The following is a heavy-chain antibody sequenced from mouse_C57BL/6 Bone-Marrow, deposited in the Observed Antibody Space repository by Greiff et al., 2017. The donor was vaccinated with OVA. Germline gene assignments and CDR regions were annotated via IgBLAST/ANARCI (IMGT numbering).Heavy chain of an antibody. CDR3: SCYAYVFYYAIDY. D-gene: IGHD2-2*01. CDR2: IYPGSGST. Sequence: QVQLQQPGAELVKPGASVKMSCKASGYTFTSYWITWVKQRPGQGLEWIGDIYPGSGSTNYNEKLKSKATLTVDTSSSTAYMHLSSLTSEYSAVYYCSCYAYVFYYAIDYWGQGTSVTVSS. V-gene: IGHV1-55*01. J-gene: IGHJ4*01. CDR1: GYTFTSYW.